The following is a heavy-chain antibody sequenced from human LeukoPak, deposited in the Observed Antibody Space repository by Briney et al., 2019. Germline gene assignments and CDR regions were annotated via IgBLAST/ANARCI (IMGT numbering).Heavy chain of an antibody. CDR3: TRDRRDLYYDFWSGYRQTYYYYGMDV. CDR1: EFTFGDYA. V-gene: IGHV3-49*03. Sequence: PGGSLRLSCTASEFTFGDYAMSWFRQAPGKGLEWVGFIRSKAYGGTTEYAASVKGRFTISRDDSRSIAYLQMNSLKTEDTAVYYCTRDRRDLYYDFWSGYRQTYYYYGMDVWGQGTTVTVSS. J-gene: IGHJ6*02. D-gene: IGHD3-3*01. CDR2: IRSKAYGGTT.